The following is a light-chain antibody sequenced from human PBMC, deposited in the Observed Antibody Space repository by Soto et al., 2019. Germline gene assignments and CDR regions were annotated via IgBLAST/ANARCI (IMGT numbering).Light chain of an antibody. J-gene: IGKJ1*01. CDR3: QQHSTWPWT. V-gene: IGKV3-11*01. CDR1: QSVSSY. CDR2: HAS. Sequence: EIVLTQSPATLSLSPGERTTLSCRASQSVSSYFAWYQQSPGQVPRLLIYHASNRATGIPARFSGSGSGTDFTLTISSLEPEGFAVYYCQQHSTWPWTFGQGTKVEIK.